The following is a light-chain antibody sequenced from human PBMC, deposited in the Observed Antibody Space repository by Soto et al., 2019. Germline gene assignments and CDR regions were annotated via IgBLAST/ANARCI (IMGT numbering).Light chain of an antibody. V-gene: IGKV3-20*01. CDR2: GAS. CDR3: LLDYAYFWA. CDR1: QSVSSSY. J-gene: IGKJ1*01. Sequence: IVLPQSPGTLSLSPGERATLSCTASQSVSSSYLACYQQKPGQAPRLLIYGASSRATGIPDRFSGSGSGTDFTLTISSLQPEDFATYYCLLDYAYFWAFGQGTKVDI.